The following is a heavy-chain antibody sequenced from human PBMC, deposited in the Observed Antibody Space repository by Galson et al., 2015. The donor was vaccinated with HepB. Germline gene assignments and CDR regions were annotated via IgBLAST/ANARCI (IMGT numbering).Heavy chain of an antibody. CDR1: GYTFTRYA. D-gene: IGHD1-26*01. J-gene: IGHJ3*02. CDR2: IDTNTGNP. V-gene: IGHV7-4-1*02. CDR3: AKEGRWEGAFDI. Sequence: SVKVSCKASGYTFTRYAMNWGRQAPGQGLEWMGWIDTNTGNPTYAQGFTGRFVFSLDTTVSTAYLQISSLKADDTAVYYCAKEGRWEGAFDIWGKGTMVTVSS.